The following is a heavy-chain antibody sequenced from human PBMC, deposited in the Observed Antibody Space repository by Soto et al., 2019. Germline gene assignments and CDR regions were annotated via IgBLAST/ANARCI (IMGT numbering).Heavy chain of an antibody. CDR3: AKDLISGSFSTFDY. Sequence: GGSLRLSCTASGFTFSTYAMGWVRQAPGKGLEWVSNIRGSGFNTYYADSVKGRFTISRDNSKNTLYLQMNSLRAEDTAIYYYAKDLISGSFSTFDYWGQGTLVNVSS. D-gene: IGHD1-26*01. CDR2: IRGSGFNT. CDR1: GFTFSTYA. J-gene: IGHJ4*02. V-gene: IGHV3-23*01.